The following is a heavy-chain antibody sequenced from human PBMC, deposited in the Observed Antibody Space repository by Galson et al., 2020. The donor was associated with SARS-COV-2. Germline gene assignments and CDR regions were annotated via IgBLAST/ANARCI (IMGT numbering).Heavy chain of an antibody. J-gene: IGHJ6*02. CDR1: GFTFSSYG. CDR3: ARDGLGFLGMDV. D-gene: IGHD3-3*01. V-gene: IGHV3-30*02. Sequence: GGSLRLSCAASGFTFSSYGMHWVRQAPGKGLEWVAFIRYDGSNKYYADSVKGRFTISRDNSKNTLYLQMNSLRAEDTAVYYCARDGLGFLGMDVWGQGTTVTVSS. CDR2: IRYDGSNK.